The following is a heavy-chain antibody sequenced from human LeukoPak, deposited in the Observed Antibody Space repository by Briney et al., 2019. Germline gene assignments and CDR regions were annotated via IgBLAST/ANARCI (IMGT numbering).Heavy chain of an antibody. J-gene: IGHJ4*02. V-gene: IGHV4-39*01. D-gene: IGHD3-9*01. CDR2: IYYSGST. CDR1: GGSIRSTDYY. CDR3: ARTLYDILTASYFGSSQFFDT. Sequence: SETLSLTCTVSGGSIRSTDYYWGWVRQPPGKGLEWIGSIYYSGSTYYNPSLKSRVTKSVDTSKNQFSLKLNSVTAADTAVYYCARTLYDILTASYFGSSQFFDTWGQGTLVTASS.